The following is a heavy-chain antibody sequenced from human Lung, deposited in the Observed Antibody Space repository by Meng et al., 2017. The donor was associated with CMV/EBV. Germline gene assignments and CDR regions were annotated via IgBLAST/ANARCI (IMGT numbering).Heavy chain of an antibody. J-gene: IGHJ1*01. CDR3: ARGRRGSSGYSVEYFQH. CDR2: ISSSGITI. V-gene: IGHV3-11*01. Sequence: SCAASGFTFSDYYMSWIRQAPGKGLEWVSYISSSGITIYYADSVKGRFTISRDNAKNSLYLQMNSLRAEDTAVYYCARGRRGSSGYSVEYFQHWXQGTXVTVSS. CDR1: GFTFSDYY. D-gene: IGHD3-22*01.